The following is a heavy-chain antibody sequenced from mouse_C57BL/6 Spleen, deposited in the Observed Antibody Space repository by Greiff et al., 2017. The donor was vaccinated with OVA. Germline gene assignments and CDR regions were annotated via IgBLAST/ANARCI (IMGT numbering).Heavy chain of an antibody. J-gene: IGHJ4*01. Sequence: QVQLKQPGTELVKPGASVKLSCKASGYTFTSYWMHWVKQRPGQGLEWIGNINPSNGGTNYNEKFKSKATLTVDKSSSTAYMQLSSLTSEDSAVYYCARGGITTVVARAMDYWGQGTSVTVSS. V-gene: IGHV1-53*01. CDR3: ARGGITTVVARAMDY. CDR2: INPSNGGT. D-gene: IGHD1-1*01. CDR1: GYTFTSYW.